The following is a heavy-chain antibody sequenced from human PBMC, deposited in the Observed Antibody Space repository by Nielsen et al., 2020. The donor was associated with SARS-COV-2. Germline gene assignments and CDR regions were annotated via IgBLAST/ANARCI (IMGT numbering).Heavy chain of an antibody. CDR3: ARDGPTRVTATDY. Sequence: GRFTISRDNSKNTLFLQMNSLRPEDTAVYFCARDGPTRVTATDYWGQGTLVTVS. D-gene: IGHD2-2*01. V-gene: IGHV3-30*01. J-gene: IGHJ4*02.